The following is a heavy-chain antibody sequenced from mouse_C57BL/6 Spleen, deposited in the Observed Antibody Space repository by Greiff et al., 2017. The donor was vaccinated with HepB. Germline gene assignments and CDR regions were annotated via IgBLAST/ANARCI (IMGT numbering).Heavy chain of an antibody. CDR1: GFTFSDYG. CDR3: ARPGYRGFAY. Sequence: EVKLVESGGGLVKPGGSLKLSCAASGFTFSDYGMHWVRQAPEKGLEWVAYISSGSSTIYYADTVKGRFTISRDNTKNTLFLQMTSLRSEDTAMYYCARPGYRGFAYWGQGTLVTVSA. V-gene: IGHV5-17*01. J-gene: IGHJ3*01. D-gene: IGHD2-14*01. CDR2: ISSGSSTI.